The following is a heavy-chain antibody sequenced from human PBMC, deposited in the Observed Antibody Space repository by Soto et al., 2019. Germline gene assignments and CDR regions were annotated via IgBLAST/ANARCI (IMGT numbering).Heavy chain of an antibody. CDR1: GFTFIDYG. J-gene: IGHJ4*02. CDR2: IWHDGSKK. V-gene: IGHV3-33*01. CDR3: ASQAFDY. Sequence: GSLRLSSAAPGFTFIDYGMQWVRQAPGKGLEWLAFIWHDGSKKYYADSLKGRFTISRDNSKNTMYLQMSSPRVEDTAVYYCASQAFDYWGQGTLVTVSS.